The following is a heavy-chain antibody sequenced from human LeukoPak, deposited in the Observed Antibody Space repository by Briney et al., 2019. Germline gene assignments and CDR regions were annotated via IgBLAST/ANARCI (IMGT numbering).Heavy chain of an antibody. D-gene: IGHD4-23*01. CDR2: IYTSGST. J-gene: IGHJ4*02. V-gene: IGHV4-39*01. CDR3: VTRRKSTLAN. CDR1: GGSISSSSYY. Sequence: SETLSLTCTVSGGSISSSSYYWGWIRQPPGKGLEWIGRIYTSGSTNYNPSLKSRVTMSVDTSKNQFSLNLRSVTAADTAVYYCVTRRKSTLANWGQGTLVTVSS.